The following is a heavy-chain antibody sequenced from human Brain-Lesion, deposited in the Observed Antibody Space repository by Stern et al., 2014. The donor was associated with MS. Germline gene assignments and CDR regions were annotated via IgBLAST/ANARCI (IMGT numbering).Heavy chain of an antibody. CDR3: AGGLGF. CDR2: ITWDGGST. CDR1: GFTFADYA. J-gene: IGHJ4*02. V-gene: IGHV3-43D*03. Sequence: VQLVESGGVVVQPGGSLRLSCGASGFTFADYAMHWVRQAPGKGLEWVSLITWDGGSTSYTDSVKGRFSISRDNRKSFLYLQMNSLRPEDTALYYCAGGLGFWGRGTLVTVSS. D-gene: IGHD2-21*01.